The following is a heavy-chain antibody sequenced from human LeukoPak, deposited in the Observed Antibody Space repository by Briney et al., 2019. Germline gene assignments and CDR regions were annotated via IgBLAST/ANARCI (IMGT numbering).Heavy chain of an antibody. Sequence: ASVKVSCKASGYTFTTHDINWVRQATGQGLEWLGWMSPNSGDTGYAQKLQGRVTMTSDSSISTAYMELSGLRSEDTAIYYCVRTPPNWGFDYWGQGTLVTVSS. CDR2: MSPNSGDT. D-gene: IGHD7-27*01. V-gene: IGHV1-8*01. CDR1: GYTFTTHD. J-gene: IGHJ4*02. CDR3: VRTPPNWGFDY.